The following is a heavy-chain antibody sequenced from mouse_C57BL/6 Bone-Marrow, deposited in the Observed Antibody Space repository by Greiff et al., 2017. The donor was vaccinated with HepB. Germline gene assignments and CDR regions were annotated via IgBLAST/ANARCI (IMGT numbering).Heavy chain of an antibody. CDR1: GYSFTGYY. Sequence: EVKLEESGPELVKPGASVKISCKASGYSFTGYYMNWVKQSPEKSLEWIGEINPSTGGTTYNQKFKAKATLTVDKSSSTAYMQLKSLTSEDSAVYYCARNYYGSRGRYFDVWGTGTTVTVSS. V-gene: IGHV1-42*01. D-gene: IGHD1-1*01. CDR3: ARNYYGSRGRYFDV. CDR2: INPSTGGT. J-gene: IGHJ1*03.